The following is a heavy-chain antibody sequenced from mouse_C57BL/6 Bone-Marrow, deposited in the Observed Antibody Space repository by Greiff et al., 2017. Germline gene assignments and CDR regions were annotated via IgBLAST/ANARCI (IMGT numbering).Heavy chain of an antibody. V-gene: IGHV1-55*01. CDR1: GYTFTSYW. CDR3: ARPYYSNDWYLDV. J-gene: IGHJ1*03. Sequence: VQLQQPGAELVKPGASVKMSCKASGYTFTSYWITWVKQRPGQGLEWIGDIYPGSGSTNYNEKFKSKATVTVDTSSSTAYMQLSSLTSEDSAVYYGARPYYSNDWYLDVWGTGTTVTVSA. D-gene: IGHD2-5*01. CDR2: IYPGSGST.